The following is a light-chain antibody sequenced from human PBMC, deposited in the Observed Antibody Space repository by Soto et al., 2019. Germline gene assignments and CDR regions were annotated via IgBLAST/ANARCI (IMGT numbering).Light chain of an antibody. J-gene: IGLJ1*01. V-gene: IGLV2-8*01. CDR1: KNDIGVYDF. Sequence: QSALTQPPSASGSPGQSVTISCTGTKNDIGVYDFVSWYQHHPGKAPRLIIYEVVQRPSGVPDRFSGSKSGNTDSLTVSGLQAADEADYFCKSYAVSNTYVFGSGTKVTVL. CDR3: KSYAVSNTYV. CDR2: EVV.